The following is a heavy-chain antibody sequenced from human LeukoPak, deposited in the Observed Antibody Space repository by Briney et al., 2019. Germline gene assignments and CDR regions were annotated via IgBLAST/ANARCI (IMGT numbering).Heavy chain of an antibody. CDR3: MRDYMGWFDP. CDR1: GFTFSSYA. J-gene: IGHJ5*02. V-gene: IGHV3-23*01. Sequence: GGSLRLSCAASGFTFSSYAMSWVRQAPGKGLEWVSVISDSGGSTYYADSVKGRFTISRDTASNTMHLEMNNLRIEDTAVYYCMRDYMGWFDPWGQGSLVTVSS. D-gene: IGHD3-10*01. CDR2: ISDSGGST.